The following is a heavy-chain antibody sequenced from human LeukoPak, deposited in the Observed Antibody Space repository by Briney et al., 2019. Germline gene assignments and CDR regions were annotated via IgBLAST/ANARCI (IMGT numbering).Heavy chain of an antibody. J-gene: IGHJ6*02. Sequence: GGSLRLSCAASGFTFSSYSMNWVRQAPGKGLEWVSSISSSSSYICYADSVKGRFTISRDNAKNSLYLQMNSLRAEDTAVYYCARDEGAAAEYYYYYGMDVWGQGTTVTVSS. CDR2: ISSSSSYI. V-gene: IGHV3-21*01. CDR3: ARDEGAAAEYYYYYGMDV. D-gene: IGHD6-25*01. CDR1: GFTFSSYS.